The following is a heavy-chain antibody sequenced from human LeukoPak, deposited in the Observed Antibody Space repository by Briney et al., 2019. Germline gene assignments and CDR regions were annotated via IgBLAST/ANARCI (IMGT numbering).Heavy chain of an antibody. Sequence: ASVKVSCKASGYTFTSYGISWVRQAPGQGLEWMGWISAYNGGTNYAQKLQGRVTMTADTSTSTAYMELRSLRSDDTAVYYCARALEGYCSSTSCPRNFDYWGQGTLVTVSS. CDR2: ISAYNGGT. V-gene: IGHV1-18*01. CDR3: ARALEGYCSSTSCPRNFDY. J-gene: IGHJ4*02. D-gene: IGHD2-2*01. CDR1: GYTFTSYG.